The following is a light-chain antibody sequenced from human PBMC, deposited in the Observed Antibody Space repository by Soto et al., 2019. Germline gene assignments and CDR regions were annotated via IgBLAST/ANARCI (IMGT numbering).Light chain of an antibody. J-gene: IGLJ1*01. CDR2: STS. CDR3: SSYAGSSNV. Sequence: QSVLTQPPSASGTPGQIVAISCCGSSSNIGSNTVTWYQQLPGTAPKLLIYSTSQRSSGVPGRFSGSKSGASASLSISGLQSEDEADYYCSSYAGSSNVFGTGTKVTVL. CDR1: SSNIGSNT. V-gene: IGLV1-44*01.